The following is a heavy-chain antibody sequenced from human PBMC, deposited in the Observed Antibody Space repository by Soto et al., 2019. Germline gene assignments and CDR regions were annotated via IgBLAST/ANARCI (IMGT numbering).Heavy chain of an antibody. D-gene: IGHD1-26*01. Sequence: QVQLVQSGAEVKKPGASVKVTCKASGYTFTSYDSNWVRQATGQGLEWMGWVNPNSGNTGYAKKFQGRVTMTRNTPIITAYTELSSLRSEDTAVYHCAREVGARRLDYWGQGTLVTVSS. V-gene: IGHV1-8*01. CDR3: AREVGARRLDY. J-gene: IGHJ4*02. CDR2: VNPNSGNT. CDR1: GYTFTSYD.